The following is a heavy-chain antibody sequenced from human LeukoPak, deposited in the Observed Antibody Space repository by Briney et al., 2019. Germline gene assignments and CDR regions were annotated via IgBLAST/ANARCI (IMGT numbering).Heavy chain of an antibody. D-gene: IGHD4-17*01. Sequence: PSETLSLTCTVSGGSISSYYWSWIRQPPGKGLEWIGYIYYSGSTNYNPSLKSRVTISVDTSKNQFSLKLSSVTAADTAVYYCATTTTVTNDYWGQGTLVTVSS. J-gene: IGHJ4*02. CDR3: ATTTTVTNDY. CDR2: IYYSGST. V-gene: IGHV4-59*12. CDR1: GGSISSYY.